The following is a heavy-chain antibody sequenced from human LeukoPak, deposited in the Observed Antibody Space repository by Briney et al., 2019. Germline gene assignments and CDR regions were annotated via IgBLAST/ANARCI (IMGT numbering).Heavy chain of an antibody. Sequence: SETLSLTCTVSGGSISSYYWSWIRQPPGKGLEWIGYIYYSGSTNYNPSLKSRVTISVDTSKSQFSLKLSSVTAADTAVYYCARTDDYGEVLDYWGQGTLVTVSS. D-gene: IGHD4-17*01. V-gene: IGHV4-59*01. CDR2: IYYSGST. J-gene: IGHJ4*02. CDR3: ARTDDYGEVLDY. CDR1: GGSISSYY.